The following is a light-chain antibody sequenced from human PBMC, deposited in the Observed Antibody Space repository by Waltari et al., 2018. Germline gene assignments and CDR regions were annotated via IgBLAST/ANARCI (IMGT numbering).Light chain of an antibody. V-gene: IGLV2-14*01. CDR1: SSDVGGYNF. Sequence: QSALTQPASVSGSPGQSITISCTGTSSDVGGYNFVSWYQQHPGKAPQLMIYEVSHRPSGVSNRFSGSKSGNTASLTISGLQAEDEADYYCLSYTNTAARVFGGGTKLTVL. J-gene: IGLJ3*02. CDR3: LSYTNTAARV. CDR2: EVS.